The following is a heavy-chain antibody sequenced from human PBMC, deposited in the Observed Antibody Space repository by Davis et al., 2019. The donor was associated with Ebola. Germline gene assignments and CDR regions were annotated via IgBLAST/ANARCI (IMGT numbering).Heavy chain of an antibody. CDR3: TRPSYSDIVVVPAAIGY. V-gene: IGHV3-49*04. CDR1: GITFGDYA. Sequence: PGGSLRLSCTASGITFGDYAMSWVRQAPGKGLEWVGFIRSKACGGTTEYAASVKGRFTISRDDSKSIAYLQMNSLKTEDTAVYYCTRPSYSDIVVVPAAIGYWGQGTLVTVSS. CDR2: IRSKACGGTT. J-gene: IGHJ4*02. D-gene: IGHD2-2*01.